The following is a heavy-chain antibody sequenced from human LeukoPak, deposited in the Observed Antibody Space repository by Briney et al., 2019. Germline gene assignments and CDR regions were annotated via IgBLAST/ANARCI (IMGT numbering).Heavy chain of an antibody. J-gene: IGHJ4*02. D-gene: IGHD5-18*01. Sequence: ASVKVSCKASGYTFTSYGISWVRQAPGQGLEWMGWISAYNGNTTYAQKLQGRVTMTTDTSTSTAYMELRSLRSDDTAVYYCARDRGLMGNTAMGHWGQGTLVTVSS. V-gene: IGHV1-18*01. CDR1: GYTFTSYG. CDR3: ARDRGLMGNTAMGH. CDR2: ISAYNGNT.